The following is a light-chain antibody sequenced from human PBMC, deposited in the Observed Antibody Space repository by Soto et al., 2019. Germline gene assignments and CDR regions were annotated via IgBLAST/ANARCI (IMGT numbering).Light chain of an antibody. CDR3: QHRSNWPPWT. CDR1: QSVSNY. J-gene: IGKJ1*01. CDR2: DAS. Sequence: EIVLTQSPVTLSLSPGERATLSCRASQSVSNYLAWYQQRPGQAPRLLIYDASNRATGIPARFSGSGSGTDFTLTISSLEPEDFAVYYCQHRSNWPPWTFGQGTKVEIK. V-gene: IGKV3-11*01.